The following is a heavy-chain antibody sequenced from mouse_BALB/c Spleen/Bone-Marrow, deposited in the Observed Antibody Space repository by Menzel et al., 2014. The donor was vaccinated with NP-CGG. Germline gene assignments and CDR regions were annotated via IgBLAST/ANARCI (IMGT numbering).Heavy chain of an antibody. CDR2: IDPFNGGT. V-gene: IGHV1S135*01. D-gene: IGHD2-4*01. CDR3: AGSTMISAWFAY. Sequence: KQSGPELMKPGASVTISCKASGYSFPSYYMHWVKQSHGKSLEWIGHIDPFNGGTSYNQKFKGKATLTVDKSSSTAYMHLSSRTSGDSAVYYCAGSTMISAWFAYGGQGTLVTVSA. CDR1: GYSFPSYY. J-gene: IGHJ3*01.